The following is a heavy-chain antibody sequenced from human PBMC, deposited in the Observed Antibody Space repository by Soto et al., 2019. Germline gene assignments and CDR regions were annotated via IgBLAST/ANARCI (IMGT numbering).Heavy chain of an antibody. D-gene: IGHD2-2*01. CDR3: VSATVETSSPVCAD. V-gene: IGHV3-74*01. Sequence: EVQLVESGGGLVQPGGSLRLSCAASGFTFSTYWMHWVRQAPGQGLVWVSRIRGDGRETTYADSVKGRFTISRDNAKNTLYLQLNSLCVENTAVYYCVSATVETSSPVCADWGQGTLDSASS. CDR1: GFTFSTYW. CDR2: IRGDGRET. J-gene: IGHJ4*02.